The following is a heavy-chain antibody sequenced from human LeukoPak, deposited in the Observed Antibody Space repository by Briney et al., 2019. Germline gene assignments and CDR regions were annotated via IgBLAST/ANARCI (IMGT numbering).Heavy chain of an antibody. CDR1: GGSISSSSYY. D-gene: IGHD3-10*01. CDR3: ARGRITMVWGVTIRKGPPEDYYYMDV. Sequence: SETLSLTCTVSGGSISSSSYYWGWIRQPPGKGLEWIGSNFYCRSTYSELSLKSRVTITVDTSKNPLSLKLSSVTAADTAVYYCARGRITMVWGVTIRKGPPEDYYYMDVWGKGTTVTVSS. V-gene: IGHV4-39*07. CDR2: NFYCRST. J-gene: IGHJ6*03.